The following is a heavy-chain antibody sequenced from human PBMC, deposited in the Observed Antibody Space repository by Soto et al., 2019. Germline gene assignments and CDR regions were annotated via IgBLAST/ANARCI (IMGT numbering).Heavy chain of an antibody. J-gene: IGHJ5*02. D-gene: IGHD2-15*01. Sequence: ASVKVSCKASGYTFTSYYMHWVRQAPGQGLEWMGIINPSGGSTSYAQKFQGRVTITADESTSTAYMELSSLRSEDTAVYYCARVSPVVPNWFDPWGQGTLVTVSS. V-gene: IGHV1-46*01. CDR1: GYTFTSYY. CDR3: ARVSPVVPNWFDP. CDR2: INPSGGST.